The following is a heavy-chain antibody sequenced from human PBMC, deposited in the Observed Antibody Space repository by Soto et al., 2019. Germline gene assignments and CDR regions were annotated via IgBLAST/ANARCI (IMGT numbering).Heavy chain of an antibody. CDR2: INPTDAYT. Sequence: QVQLVQSGAEVKKPGASVKVSCRTSEYTFISYYIHWVRQAPGQGLEWMGLINPTDAYTDYAQKFQGRITLTRDTSTSIVYMELSSLRSEDTAIYYCARDHVDTPMTNFDYWGQGTLVTVSS. J-gene: IGHJ4*02. CDR1: EYTFISYY. V-gene: IGHV1-46*01. CDR3: ARDHVDTPMTNFDY. D-gene: IGHD5-18*01.